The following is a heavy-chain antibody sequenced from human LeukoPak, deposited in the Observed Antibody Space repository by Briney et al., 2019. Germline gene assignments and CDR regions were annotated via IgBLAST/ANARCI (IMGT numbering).Heavy chain of an antibody. CDR2: INPSGGST. J-gene: IGHJ6*03. V-gene: IGHV1-46*01. CDR1: GYTFTSYY. Sequence: ASVKVSCKASGYTFTSYYMHWVRQAPGQGLEWMGIINPSGGSTSYAQKFQGRVTMTRDTSTSTVYMELSSLRSEDTAVYYCARVYHDSRLYYYMDVWGKGTTVTISS. D-gene: IGHD3-22*01. CDR3: ARVYHDSRLYYYMDV.